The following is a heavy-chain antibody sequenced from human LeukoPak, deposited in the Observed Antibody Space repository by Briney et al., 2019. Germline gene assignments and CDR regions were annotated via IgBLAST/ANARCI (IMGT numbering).Heavy chain of an antibody. V-gene: IGHV4-59*01. CDR1: GGSISSYY. Sequence: SETLSLTCTVSGGSISSYYWSWIRQPPGKGLEWIGYIYYSGSTNYNPSLKSRVTISVDTSKNQFSLKLSSVTAAGTAVYYCARGKGYDSSGYYYYWGQGTLVTVSS. J-gene: IGHJ4*02. CDR2: IYYSGST. CDR3: ARGKGYDSSGYYYY. D-gene: IGHD3-22*01.